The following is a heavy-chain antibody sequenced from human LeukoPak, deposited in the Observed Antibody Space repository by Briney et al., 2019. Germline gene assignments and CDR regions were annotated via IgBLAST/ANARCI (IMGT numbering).Heavy chain of an antibody. V-gene: IGHV3-20*04. J-gene: IGHJ4*02. CDR1: GFSFDDNG. Sequence: PGESLRLSCAASGFSFDDNGMSWVRHAQGDGLEWDSGINWNGGRTGYADSAKGRFTSSRDNGKNSLYLQMNSLRAEDTALDYCARDRRWELLAFDYWGQGTLVTVSS. D-gene: IGHD1-26*01. CDR3: ARDRRWELLAFDY. CDR2: INWNGGRT.